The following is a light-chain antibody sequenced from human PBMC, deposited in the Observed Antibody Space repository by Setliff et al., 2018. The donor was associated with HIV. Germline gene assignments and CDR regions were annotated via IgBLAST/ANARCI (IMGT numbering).Light chain of an antibody. J-gene: IGLJ1*01. Sequence: QSALAQPASVSGSPGQSSTISCTGTRSDIGTYDLVSWYRQYPGKAPKLIIYEVNRWPAGVSDRLSGSKSGNTASLTISGLRAEDEATYYCCSYTSSTTYVFGTGTKVTVL. CDR2: EVN. V-gene: IGLV2-23*02. CDR1: RSDIGTYDL. CDR3: CSYTSSTTYV.